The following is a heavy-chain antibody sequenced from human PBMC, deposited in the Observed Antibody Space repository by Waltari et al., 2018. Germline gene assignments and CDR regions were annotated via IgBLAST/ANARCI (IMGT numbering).Heavy chain of an antibody. CDR2: VYYSVST. J-gene: IGHJ4*02. CDR3: ARLDSSGFYMFDS. D-gene: IGHD3-22*01. Sequence: QVQLQESGPGLVKPSQTLSLTCTVSGGSISTGGYYWNWIRQHPGRGLEWLGYVYYSVSTYFNPSLKSRLDMSVDMSKNQFSLKLTSVTAADSAVYFCARLDSSGFYMFDSWGQGTLVTVSS. V-gene: IGHV4-31*03. CDR1: GGSISTGGYY.